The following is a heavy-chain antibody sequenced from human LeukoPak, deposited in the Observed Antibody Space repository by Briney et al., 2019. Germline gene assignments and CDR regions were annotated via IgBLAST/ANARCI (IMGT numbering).Heavy chain of an antibody. CDR3: ANSGLNRFEY. Sequence: SETLSLTCTVSGGSISSYYWSWIRQPPGKGLEWIGYIYYSGSTNYNPFLKSRVTISVDTSKNQFSLKLSSVTAADTAVYYCANSGLNRFEYWGQGALVTVSS. V-gene: IGHV4-59*01. CDR1: GGSISSYY. D-gene: IGHD2-15*01. J-gene: IGHJ4*02. CDR2: IYYSGST.